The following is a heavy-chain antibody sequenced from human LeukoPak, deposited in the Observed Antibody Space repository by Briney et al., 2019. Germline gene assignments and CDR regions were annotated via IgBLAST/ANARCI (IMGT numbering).Heavy chain of an antibody. J-gene: IGHJ4*02. CDR2: INPSGGST. CDR1: GYTFTSYY. V-gene: IGHV1-46*01. CDR3: AKEHAVVVAAPSFDY. D-gene: IGHD2-15*01. Sequence: GASVKVSCKASGYTFTSYYMHWVRQAPGQGLEWMGIINPSGGSTSYAQKFQGRVTMTRDTSTSTVYMELSSLRSEDTAVYYCAKEHAVVVAAPSFDYWGQGTLVTVSS.